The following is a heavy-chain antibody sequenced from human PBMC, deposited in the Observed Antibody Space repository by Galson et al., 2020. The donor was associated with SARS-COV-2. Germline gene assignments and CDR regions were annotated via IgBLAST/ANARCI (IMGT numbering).Heavy chain of an antibody. CDR2: IIPIFGTA. V-gene: IGHV1-69*13. D-gene: IGHD1-1*01. CDR1: GGTFSSYA. J-gene: IGHJ6*02. CDR3: ARGDERRDYYYYYGMDV. Sequence: SVKVSCKASGGTFSSYAISWVRQAPGQGLEWMGGIIPIFGTANYAQKFQGRVTITADESTSTAYMELSSLRSEDTAVYYCARGDERRDYYYYYGMDVWGQGTTVTVSS.